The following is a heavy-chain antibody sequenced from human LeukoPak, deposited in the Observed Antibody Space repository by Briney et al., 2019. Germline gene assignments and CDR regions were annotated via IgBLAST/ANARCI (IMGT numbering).Heavy chain of an antibody. V-gene: IGHV4-39*01. CDR2: IYYSGST. CDR1: GGSISSGSYY. D-gene: IGHD2-15*01. J-gene: IGHJ5*02. CDR3: ARLRYCSGGSCYSVFPVPWFDP. Sequence: SETLSLTCTVSGGSISSGSYYWGWIRQPPGKGLEWIGSIYYSGSTYYNPSLKSRVTISVDTSKNQFSLKLSSVTAADTAVYYCARLRYCSGGSCYSVFPVPWFDPWGQGTLVTVSS.